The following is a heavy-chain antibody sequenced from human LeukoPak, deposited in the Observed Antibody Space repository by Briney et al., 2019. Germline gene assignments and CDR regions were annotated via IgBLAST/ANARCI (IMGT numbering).Heavy chain of an antibody. CDR1: GFTFSSYA. D-gene: IGHD1-26*01. J-gene: IGHJ6*02. CDR2: ISRSDGST. CDR3: ARVVGAPRYYGMDV. V-gene: IGHV3-23*01. Sequence: GGSLRLSCAASGFTFSSYAMSWVRQAPGKGLEWVSAISRSDGSTYYADSVKGRFTISRDNSKNTLYLQMNSLRAEDTAVYYCARVVGAPRYYGMDVWGQGTTVTVSS.